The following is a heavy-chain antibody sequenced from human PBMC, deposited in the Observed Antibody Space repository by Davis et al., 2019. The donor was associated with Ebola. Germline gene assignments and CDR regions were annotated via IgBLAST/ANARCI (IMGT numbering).Heavy chain of an antibody. CDR3: AREVSGYSSGWYSWYFDL. J-gene: IGHJ2*01. D-gene: IGHD6-19*01. CDR1: GFTFGRYW. Sequence: HTGGSLRLSCLASGFTFGRYWMHWVRQAPGKGLVWVSRINSDGSSTSYADSVKGRFIISRDNAKNSLYLQMNSLRAEDTAVYYCAREVSGYSSGWYSWYFDLWGRGTLVTVSS. CDR2: INSDGSST. V-gene: IGHV3-74*01.